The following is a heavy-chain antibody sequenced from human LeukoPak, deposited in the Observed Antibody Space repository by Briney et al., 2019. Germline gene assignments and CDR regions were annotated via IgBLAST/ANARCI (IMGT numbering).Heavy chain of an antibody. D-gene: IGHD4-11*01. V-gene: IGHV1-18*01. Sequence: ASVKVSCKGSGYDFINYAITWVRQAPGQGLEWMGWISPFNGQTNYAQNLQGRVTMTIDRTTSTASMGLRGLRSDDTGVYYCARTWDYSPRGRFVDWGQGTRVTVSS. CDR1: GYDFINYA. CDR3: ARTWDYSPRGRFVD. J-gene: IGHJ4*02. CDR2: ISPFNGQT.